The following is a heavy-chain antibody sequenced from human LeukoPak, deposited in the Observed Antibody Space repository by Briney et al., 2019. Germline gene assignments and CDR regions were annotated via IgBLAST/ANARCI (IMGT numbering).Heavy chain of an antibody. CDR1: GGSISSYY. CDR2: IYTSGST. CDR3: ARDRYDSSGYHLHMDV. Sequence: PSETLSLTCTVSGGSISSYYWSWIRQPAGKGLEWIGRIYTSGSTNYSPSLKSRVTMSVDTSKNQFSLKLSSVTAADTAVYYCARDRYDSSGYHLHMDVWGKGTTVTVSS. J-gene: IGHJ6*03. V-gene: IGHV4-4*07. D-gene: IGHD3-22*01.